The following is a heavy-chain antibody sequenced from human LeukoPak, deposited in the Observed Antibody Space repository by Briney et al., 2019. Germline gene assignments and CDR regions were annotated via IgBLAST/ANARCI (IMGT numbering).Heavy chain of an antibody. D-gene: IGHD3-10*01. CDR3: ARNPMVRGVPVDY. CDR2: MNPNSGNT. V-gene: IGHV1-8*01. Sequence: GASVKVSCKASGYTFTSYDINWVRRATGQGLEWMGWMNPNSGNTGYAQKFQGRVTMTRNTSISTAYMELSSLRSEDTAVYYCARNPMVRGVPVDYWGQGTLVTVSS. J-gene: IGHJ4*02. CDR1: GYTFTSYD.